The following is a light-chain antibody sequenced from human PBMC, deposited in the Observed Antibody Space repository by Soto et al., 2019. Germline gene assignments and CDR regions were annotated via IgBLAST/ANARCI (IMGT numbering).Light chain of an antibody. J-gene: IGKJ2*03. CDR1: QDISNH. CDR3: QQYDNSYS. CDR2: DAS. Sequence: DVQMTQSPSSLSASVGDRVTITCQASQDISNHLNWYQQKAGKAPKLLIYDASNLETGVPSRFSGGGSGTDFTFTISSLQPEDIATYFCQQYDNSYSFGQGNKLEIK. V-gene: IGKV1-33*01.